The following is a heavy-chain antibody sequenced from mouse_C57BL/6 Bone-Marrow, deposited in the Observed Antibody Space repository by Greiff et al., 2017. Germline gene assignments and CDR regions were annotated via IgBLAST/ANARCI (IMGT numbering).Heavy chain of an antibody. CDR3: SRQVTTVLATKYFDV. D-gene: IGHD1-1*01. CDR2: FSGGGGNT. Sequence: EVQLQESGGGLVKPGGSLKLSCAASGFTFSSYTMSWVRQPPAKRLQWVAAFSGGGGNTYFPDSVKGRFTISRDNDKNILYLQMSSLRSEDTALYYCSRQVTTVLATKYFDVWGTGTTVTVAS. J-gene: IGHJ1*03. CDR1: GFTFSSYT. V-gene: IGHV5-9*01.